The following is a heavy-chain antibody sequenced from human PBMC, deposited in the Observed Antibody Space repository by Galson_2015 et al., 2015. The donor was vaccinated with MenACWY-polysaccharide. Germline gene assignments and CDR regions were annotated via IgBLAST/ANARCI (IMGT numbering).Heavy chain of an antibody. CDR3: ARGRYSGTDSPYYFQY. Sequence: QSGAEVKKPGESLKISCKGSGYSFTTHWIGWVRQMPGKGLEWMGIIYPGESDTRYSPSFQGQVTIPADRSISTAYLQWSSLRGSDTAMYYCARGRYSGTDSPYYFQYWGQGTLVTVSS. V-gene: IGHV5-51*01. CDR2: IYPGESDT. CDR1: GYSFTTHW. J-gene: IGHJ4*02. D-gene: IGHD5-12*01.